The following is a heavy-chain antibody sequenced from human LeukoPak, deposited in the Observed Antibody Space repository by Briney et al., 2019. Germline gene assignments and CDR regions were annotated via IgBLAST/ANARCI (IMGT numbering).Heavy chain of an antibody. CDR1: GFTFSSYA. D-gene: IGHD2-2*01. J-gene: IGHJ6*02. CDR3: AKDGPGYCSSTSCLYYYYGMDV. CDR2: ISGSGGST. V-gene: IGHV3-23*01. Sequence: GGSLRLSCAAPGFTFSSYAMSWVRQAPGKGLEWVSAISGSGGSTYYADSVKGRFTISRDNSKNTLYLQMNSLRAEDTAVYYCAKDGPGYCSSTSCLYYYYGMDVWGQGTTVTVSS.